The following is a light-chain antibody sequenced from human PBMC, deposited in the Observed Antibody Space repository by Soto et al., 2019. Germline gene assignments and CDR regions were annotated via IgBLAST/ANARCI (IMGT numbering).Light chain of an antibody. CDR1: QRISSY. CDR3: QQSYSTPNT. CDR2: AAS. J-gene: IGKJ4*01. V-gene: IGKV1-39*01. Sequence: DIHMTQSPSSLSASVGDRVTITCRASQRISSYLNWYQQKPGKAPKLLISAASSLQSGVPSRFSGSGSGTDFTLTISSLQPEDFATYYCQQSYSTPNTFGRGTKVEIK.